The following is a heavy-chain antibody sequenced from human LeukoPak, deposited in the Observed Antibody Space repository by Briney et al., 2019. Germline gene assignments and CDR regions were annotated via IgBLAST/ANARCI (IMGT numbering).Heavy chain of an antibody. CDR1: GGSFSGYY. D-gene: IGHD6-13*01. J-gene: IGHJ4*02. Sequence: SETLSLTCAVYGGSFSGYYWSWIRQPPGKGVEWIGEINHSGSTNYNPSLKSRVTISVDTSKNQFSLKLSSVTAADTAVYYCARGPPSAAGLYFDYWGQGTLVTVSS. CDR2: INHSGST. CDR3: ARGPPSAAGLYFDY. V-gene: IGHV4-34*01.